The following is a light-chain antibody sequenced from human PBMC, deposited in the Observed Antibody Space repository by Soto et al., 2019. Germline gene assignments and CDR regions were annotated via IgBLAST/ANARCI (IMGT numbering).Light chain of an antibody. CDR2: EGS. Sequence: QSALTQPGSVSGSPGQSIIISCSGTSSDIGSYNLVSWYQQHPGKAPKVIIFEGSRLPSGVSSRFSGSKSGNTASLTISGLRPEDEADYYCSSYAGSNILVVFGGGTKVTVL. CDR3: SSYAGSNILVV. J-gene: IGLJ2*01. V-gene: IGLV2-23*01. CDR1: SSDIGSYNL.